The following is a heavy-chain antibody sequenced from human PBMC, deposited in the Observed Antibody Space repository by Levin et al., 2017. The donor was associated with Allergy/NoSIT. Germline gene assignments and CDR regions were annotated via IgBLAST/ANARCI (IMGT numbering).Heavy chain of an antibody. Sequence: PSETLSLTCTVSGGSISSYYWSWIRQPPGKGLEWIGYIYYSGSTNYNPSLKSRVTISVDTSKNQFSLKLSSVTAADTAVYYCARLGLLVPAAMWLAFDIWGQGTMVTVSS. CDR3: ARLGLLVPAAMWLAFDI. V-gene: IGHV4-59*08. J-gene: IGHJ3*02. CDR1: GGSISSYY. D-gene: IGHD2-2*01. CDR2: IYYSGST.